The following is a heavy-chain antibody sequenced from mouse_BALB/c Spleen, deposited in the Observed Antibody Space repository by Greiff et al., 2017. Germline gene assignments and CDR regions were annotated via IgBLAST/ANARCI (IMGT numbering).Heavy chain of an antibody. V-gene: IGHV14-1*02. CDR1: GFNIKDYY. J-gene: IGHJ2*01. CDR2: IDPENGNT. CDR3: ARRYFDY. Sequence: EVKLQESGAELVRPGALVKLSCKASGFNIKDYYMHWVKQRPEQGLEWIGWIDPENGNTIYDPKFQGKASITADTSSNTAYLQLSSLTSEDTAVYYCARRYFDYWGQGTTLTVSS.